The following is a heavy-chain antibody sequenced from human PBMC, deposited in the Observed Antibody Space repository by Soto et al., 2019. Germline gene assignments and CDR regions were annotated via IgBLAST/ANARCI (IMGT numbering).Heavy chain of an antibody. D-gene: IGHD5-18*01. CDR3: ASGIQLWLRRINNGYSG. J-gene: IGHJ4*02. CDR2: IIPMFGTA. V-gene: IGHV1-69*12. CDR1: GGTFSTYA. Sequence: QVQLVQSGAEVKKPESSVKVSCKAPGGTFSTYAISWVRQAVGQGLEWMGGIIPMFGTANYAQRFQDRVTITADESSNTVYMELSSLRSEDTAVYFCASGIQLWLRRINNGYSGWGQGTLVTVSS.